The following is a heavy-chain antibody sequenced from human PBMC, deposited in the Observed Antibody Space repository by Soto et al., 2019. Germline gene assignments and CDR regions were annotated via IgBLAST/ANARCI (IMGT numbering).Heavy chain of an antibody. J-gene: IGHJ6*02. V-gene: IGHV4-31*03. CDR2: VYYTGNT. CDR1: GGSISSGDYY. D-gene: IGHD2-8*01. Sequence: PSETLSLTCTVSGGSISSGDYYWSWIRQHPGKGLEWIGFVYYTGNTYYKPSLKSRVKISVDTSKNQFSLKLSSVTAADTAVYYCARDRVFKTQYYYYAMEVWGQGTTVTSP. CDR3: ARDRVFKTQYYYYAMEV.